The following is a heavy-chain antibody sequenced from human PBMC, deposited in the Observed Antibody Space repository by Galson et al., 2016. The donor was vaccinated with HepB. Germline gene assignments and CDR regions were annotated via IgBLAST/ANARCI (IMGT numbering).Heavy chain of an antibody. D-gene: IGHD6-13*01. V-gene: IGHV1-3*01. CDR3: ARDLGSSTWWGWLDP. CDR1: GYSFSNYL. CDR2: INGANGNT. J-gene: IGHJ5*02. Sequence: SVKVSCKASGYSFSNYLMNWVRQTPGQRLEWMGWINGANGNTKYSERFQDRVTITRDTSANTVYMELDSLTSEDTAVYYCARDLGSSTWWGWLDPWGQGRLVSV.